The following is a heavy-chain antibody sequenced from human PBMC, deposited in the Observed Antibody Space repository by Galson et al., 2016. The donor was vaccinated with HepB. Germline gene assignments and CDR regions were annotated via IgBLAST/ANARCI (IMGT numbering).Heavy chain of an antibody. V-gene: IGHV3-53*01. CDR3: ARVVGSCTGGSCLRKGWFDP. J-gene: IGHJ5*02. CDR1: DFPVSSNY. CDR2: IYSGGTT. D-gene: IGHD2-15*01. Sequence: SLRLSCAASDFPVSSNYMSWVRQPPGKGLECVSVIYSGGTTKYADSVKGRFTISRDNSENTLYLQMDSLRAEDTAVYYCARVVGSCTGGSCLRKGWFDPWGQGTLVTVSS.